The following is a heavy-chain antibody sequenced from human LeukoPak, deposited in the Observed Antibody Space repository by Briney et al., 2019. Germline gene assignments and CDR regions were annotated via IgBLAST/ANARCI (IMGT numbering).Heavy chain of an antibody. Sequence: GASVKVSCKASGYTFNNYIMNWVRQAPGQGLEWMGWMNPSSGDTDYVQTFKGRVTLTRDTSITTAFMTLNHLQSDDTAVYYCATPSKVHGDYVIGAFDFWGQGTMVTVSS. CDR2: MNPSSGDT. D-gene: IGHD4-17*01. CDR3: ATPSKVHGDYVIGAFDF. V-gene: IGHV1-2*02. CDR1: GYTFNNYI. J-gene: IGHJ3*01.